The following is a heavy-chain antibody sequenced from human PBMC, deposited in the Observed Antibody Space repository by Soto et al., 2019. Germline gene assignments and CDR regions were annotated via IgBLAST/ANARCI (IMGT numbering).Heavy chain of an antibody. CDR1: GGTFSSYA. D-gene: IGHD3-3*01. Sequence: SVKVSCKASGGTFSSYAISWVRQAPGQGLEWMGGIIPIFGTANYAQKFQGRVTITADESTSTACMELSSLRSEDTAVYYCAREIGVPIFGVVRGWFDPWGQGTLVTVSS. J-gene: IGHJ5*02. CDR3: AREIGVPIFGVVRGWFDP. V-gene: IGHV1-69*13. CDR2: IIPIFGTA.